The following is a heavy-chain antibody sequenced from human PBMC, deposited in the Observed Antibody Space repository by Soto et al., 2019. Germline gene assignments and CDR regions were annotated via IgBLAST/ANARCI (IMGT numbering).Heavy chain of an antibody. J-gene: IGHJ4*02. CDR3: ATEYLGF. CDR2: IKQDGSEK. CDR1: GFSLSTYW. Sequence: GGSLRLSCAGSGFSLSTYWMSWVRQAPGKGLEWVANIKQDGSEKFYVDSVKGRFTISRDNAKNSLYLQMNSLRAEDTAVYYCATEYLGFWGQGTLVTVSS. D-gene: IGHD2-2*01. V-gene: IGHV3-7*04.